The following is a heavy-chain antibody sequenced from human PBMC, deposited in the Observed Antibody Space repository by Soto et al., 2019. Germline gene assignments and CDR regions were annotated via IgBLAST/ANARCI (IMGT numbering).Heavy chain of an antibody. CDR2: MYYSGST. D-gene: IGHD3-3*01. J-gene: IGHJ6*03. V-gene: IGHV4-59*08. CDR1: GGSLSNYY. Sequence: PSETLSLTCTVSGGSLSNYYWSWIRQTPGKGLEWIGYMYYSGSTKYNPSLKSRVTISVDTSKNQFSLKLSSVTAADTAVYYCARGGFLEYREVRYYHYMDVWGKGTTVTVSS. CDR3: ARGGFLEYREVRYYHYMDV.